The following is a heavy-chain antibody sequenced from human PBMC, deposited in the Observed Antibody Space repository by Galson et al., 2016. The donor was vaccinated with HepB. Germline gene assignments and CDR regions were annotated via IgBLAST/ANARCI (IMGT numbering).Heavy chain of an antibody. J-gene: IGHJ2*01. V-gene: IGHV3-21*04. CDR2: ISSGSDGYI. CDR3: ARGRYSSSWYVLWYFDL. CDR1: GFTFSRDS. D-gene: IGHD6-13*01. Sequence: SLRLSCAASGFTFSRDSMIWVRQAPGKGLEWVSSISSGSDGYIYYADSVKGRFTISRDNAKNSLLLQMNSLRAEDTAVYYCARGRYSSSWYVLWYFDLWGRGTLVTVSS.